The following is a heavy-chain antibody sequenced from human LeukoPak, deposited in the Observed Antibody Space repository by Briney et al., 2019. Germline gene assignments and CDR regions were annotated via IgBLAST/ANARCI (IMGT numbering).Heavy chain of an antibody. CDR1: GFTFSVYY. V-gene: IGHV3-11*01. Sequence: GGSLRLSCAASGFTFSVYYMSWIRQAPGKGLEWVSSIGNTGNGIYYADSVKGRFTDSRDNVKDSLYLQMNNLRADDTAVYYCARDVLDVVVLPAANFYCHTDVWGTGTTVTVSS. J-gene: IGHJ6*03. CDR2: IGNTGNGI. CDR3: ARDVLDVVVLPAANFYCHTDV. D-gene: IGHD2-2*01.